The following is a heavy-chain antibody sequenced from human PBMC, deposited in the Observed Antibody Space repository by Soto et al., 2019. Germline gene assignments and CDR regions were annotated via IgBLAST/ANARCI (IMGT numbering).Heavy chain of an antibody. CDR2: ISAYNGNT. J-gene: IGHJ4*02. V-gene: IGHV1-18*01. CDR3: ASDLPPVDY. CDR1: GYTFSSYH. Sequence: QIQLVQSGAEVKKPGASVKVSCKASGYTFSSYHITWVRQAPGQGLEWMGWISAYNGNTNYAQNLQGRVTMTADPSTSTAYMELRSLGSDDTAVYYCASDLPPVDYWGQGTLVTVSS.